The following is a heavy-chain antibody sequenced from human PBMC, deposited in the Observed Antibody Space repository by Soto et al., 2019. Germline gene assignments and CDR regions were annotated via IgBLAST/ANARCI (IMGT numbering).Heavy chain of an antibody. Sequence: ASVKVSCKASGYSFTDYHIHWVRQAPGQGLEWLGRINPKSGGTSTAQKFQGWVTMTTDTSISTASMELTRLTSDDTAIYYCARGDSTDCSNGVCSFFYTPDMDVWGQGTMVTGSS. CDR3: ARGDSTDCSNGVCSFFYTPDMDV. CDR1: GYSFTDYH. D-gene: IGHD2-8*01. J-gene: IGHJ6*02. CDR2: INPKSGGT. V-gene: IGHV1-2*04.